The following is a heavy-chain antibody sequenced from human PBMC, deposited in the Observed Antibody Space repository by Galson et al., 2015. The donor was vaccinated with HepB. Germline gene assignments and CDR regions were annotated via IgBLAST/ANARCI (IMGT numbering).Heavy chain of an antibody. CDR2: IYSGGST. CDR1: GFSVSYNY. Sequence: SLRLSCAASGFSVSYNYMSWVRQAPGEGLEWVSIIYSGGSTYYADSVKGRFTISRDNSKNTLYLQMNSVRAEDTAVYFCARAISVTTIFDSWGQGTLVTVSS. D-gene: IGHD4-17*01. CDR3: ARAISVTTIFDS. J-gene: IGHJ4*02. V-gene: IGHV3-66*01.